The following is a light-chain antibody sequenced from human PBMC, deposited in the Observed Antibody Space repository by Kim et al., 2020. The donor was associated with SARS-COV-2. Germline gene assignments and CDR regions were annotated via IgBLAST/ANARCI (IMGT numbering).Light chain of an antibody. CDR3: QAWDSSTAV. Sequence: SYELTQPPSVSVSPGQTASITCSGDKLGDKYASWYHQKPGQSPVQVIYQNSKRPSGIPERFSGSNSGNTATLTISGTQAMDEADYYCQAWDSSTAVFGGG. CDR2: QNS. J-gene: IGLJ2*01. CDR1: KLGDKY. V-gene: IGLV3-1*01.